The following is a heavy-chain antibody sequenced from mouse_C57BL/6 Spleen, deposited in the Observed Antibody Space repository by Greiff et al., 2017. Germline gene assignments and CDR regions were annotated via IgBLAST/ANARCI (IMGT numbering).Heavy chain of an antibody. V-gene: IGHV1-69*01. CDR3: ARRREAAWFAY. CDR2: IYPSDSYT. CDR1: GYTFTSYW. J-gene: IGHJ3*01. Sequence: VQLQQPGAELVMPGASVKLSCKASGYTFTSYWMHWVKQRPGQGLEWIGEIYPSDSYTNYNQKFKGKSTLTVDKSSSTAYMQLSSLPSEDSAVYYCARRREAAWFAYWGQGTLVTVSA.